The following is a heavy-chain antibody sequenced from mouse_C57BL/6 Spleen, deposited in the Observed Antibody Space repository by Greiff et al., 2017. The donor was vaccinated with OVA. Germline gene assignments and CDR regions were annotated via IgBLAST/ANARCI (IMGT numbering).Heavy chain of an antibody. CDR2: IHPSDSDT. Sequence: QVQLQQPGAELVKPGASVKVSCKASGYTFTSYWMHWVKQRPGQGLEWIGRIHPSDSDTNYNQKFKGKATLTVDKSSSTAYMQLSSLTSEDSAVYYCAIRDYGSSYEFFYYAMDYWGQGTSVTVSS. CDR1: GYTFTSYW. D-gene: IGHD1-1*01. V-gene: IGHV1-74*01. J-gene: IGHJ4*01. CDR3: AIRDYGSSYEFFYYAMDY.